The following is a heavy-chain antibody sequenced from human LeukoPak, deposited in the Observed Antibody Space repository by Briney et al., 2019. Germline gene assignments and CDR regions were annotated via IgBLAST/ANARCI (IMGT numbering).Heavy chain of an antibody. Sequence: PGGSLRLSCAASGFTFSSYAMPWVRQAPGKGLEWVAVISYDGSNKYYADSVKGRFTISRDNSKNTLYLQMNSLRAEETAVYYCARGGYSSSSPLDYWGQGRLVTVCS. V-gene: IGHV3-30*01. CDR3: ARGGYSSSSPLDY. CDR2: ISYDGSNK. CDR1: GFTFSSYA. D-gene: IGHD6-6*01. J-gene: IGHJ4*02.